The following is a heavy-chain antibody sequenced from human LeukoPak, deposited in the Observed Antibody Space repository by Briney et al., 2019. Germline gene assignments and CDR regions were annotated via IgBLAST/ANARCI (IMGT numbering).Heavy chain of an antibody. J-gene: IGHJ6*03. V-gene: IGHV3-7*01. CDR3: ARDRRGVNFYYYYMDV. CDR1: GFMFTGYW. Sequence: GGSLRLSCEASGFMFTGYWMSWVRQAPGKGLEWVANIKEDGSEKYYVDSVKCRFTISRDNPKKLLYLQMNSLRAEDTAVYYCARDRRGVNFYYYYMDVWGKGTSVIVSS. D-gene: IGHD3-10*01. CDR2: IKEDGSEK.